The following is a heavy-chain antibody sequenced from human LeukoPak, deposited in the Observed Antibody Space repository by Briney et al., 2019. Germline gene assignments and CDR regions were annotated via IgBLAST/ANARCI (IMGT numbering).Heavy chain of an antibody. Sequence: ASVKVSCKASGYTFTSYYMHWVRQAPGQGLEWMGIINPSGGSTSYAQKFQGRVTMTRDTSTSTVYMGLSSLRSEDTAVYYCARVMIPGATRLLFDYWGQGTLVTVSS. CDR3: ARVMIPGATRLLFDY. CDR1: GYTFTSYY. CDR2: INPSGGST. J-gene: IGHJ4*02. V-gene: IGHV1-46*01. D-gene: IGHD1-26*01.